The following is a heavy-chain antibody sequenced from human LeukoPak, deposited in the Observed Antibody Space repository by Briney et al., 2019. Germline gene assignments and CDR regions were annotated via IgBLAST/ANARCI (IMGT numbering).Heavy chain of an antibody. CDR2: FYYGGST. CDR3: ARRVRAYCSGGSCYDDWYFDL. D-gene: IGHD2-15*01. V-gene: IGHV4-59*08. CDR1: GGAISSTY. J-gene: IGHJ2*01. Sequence: SETLSPTGSVLGGAISSTYWGWIRRPPGKGLDCFGYFYYGGSTNYNPSLQSRVTIPVDTSKNHCSLNLSSVTAADTAVYYCARRVRAYCSGGSCYDDWYFDLWGRGTLVTVSS.